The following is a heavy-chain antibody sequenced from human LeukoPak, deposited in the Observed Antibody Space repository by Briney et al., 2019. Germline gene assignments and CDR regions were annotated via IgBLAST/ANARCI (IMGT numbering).Heavy chain of an antibody. D-gene: IGHD3-10*01. CDR2: PSGSGGST. CDR3: AKVLLLWFGELLSRGLDTFDI. V-gene: IGHV3-23*01. CDR1: GXTFSSHA. J-gene: IGHJ3*02. Sequence: GGSLRLSWAASGXTFSSHAMTWVRQAPGKGLEWVSGPSGSGGSTYYADSVRGRFTISRDNSTNTLYLQVNSLRAEDTAVYYCAKVLLLWFGELLSRGLDTFDIWGQGTMVTVSS.